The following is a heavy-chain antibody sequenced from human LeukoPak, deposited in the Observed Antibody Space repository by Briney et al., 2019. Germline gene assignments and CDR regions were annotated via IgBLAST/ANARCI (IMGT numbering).Heavy chain of an antibody. CDR2: INPSGGST. CDR1: GYTFTSYY. Sequence: ASVKVSCKASGYTFTSYYLHWVRQAPGQGLEWMGIINPSGGSTSYAQKFQGRVTMTRDTSTSTVYMELSSLRSEDTAVYYCARGGGYPDYYYYGMDVWGQGTTVTVSS. J-gene: IGHJ6*02. CDR3: ARGGGYPDYYYYGMDV. V-gene: IGHV1-46*01. D-gene: IGHD1-26*01.